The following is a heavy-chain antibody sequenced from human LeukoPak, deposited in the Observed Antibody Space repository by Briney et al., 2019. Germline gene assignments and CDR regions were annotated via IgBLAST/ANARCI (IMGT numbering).Heavy chain of an antibody. CDR1: GFTFSTYA. D-gene: IGHD5-18*01. V-gene: IGHV3-33*06. CDR3: AKDPHGSYGPRYFFDY. CDR2: IWYDGSNK. J-gene: IGHJ4*02. Sequence: GGSLRLSCAASGFTFSTYAVHWVRQAPGKGLEWVAVIWYDGSNKYYADSVKGRFDITRDNSKNTLNLHMNSLRAEDTAVYYCAKDPHGSYGPRYFFDYWGQGTLVTVSS.